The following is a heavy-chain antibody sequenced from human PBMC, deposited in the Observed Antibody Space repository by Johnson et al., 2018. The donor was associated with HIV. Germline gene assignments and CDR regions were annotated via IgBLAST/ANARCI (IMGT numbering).Heavy chain of an antibody. CDR2: ISSSGGTT. V-gene: IGHV3-23*04. Sequence: VQLVESGGGLVKPGGSLRLSCAASGFTFDDYGMSWVRQAPGKGLEWVSSISSSGGTTYYADSMKGRFTISRDNSKNTLYLQMNSLRADDTAIFYCARGLGYSSTWYLNDAFDIWGQGTLVTVS. J-gene: IGHJ3*02. CDR3: ARGLGYSSTWYLNDAFDI. CDR1: GFTFDDYG. D-gene: IGHD6-13*01.